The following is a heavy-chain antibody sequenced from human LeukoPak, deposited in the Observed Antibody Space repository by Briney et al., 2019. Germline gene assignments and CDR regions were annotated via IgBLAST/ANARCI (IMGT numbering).Heavy chain of an antibody. CDR1: GLTFSGSA. CDR3: TRSWDGYGSQRDYYYYMDV. V-gene: IGHV3-73*01. D-gene: IGHD5-18*01. J-gene: IGHJ6*03. Sequence: QSGGSLRLSCAASGLTFSGSAMHWVRQASGKGLEWVGRIRSKANSYATAYAASVKGRLTISRDDSKNPAYPQMNSLKTEDTAVYYCTRSWDGYGSQRDYYYYMDVWGKGTTVTVSS. CDR2: IRSKANSYAT.